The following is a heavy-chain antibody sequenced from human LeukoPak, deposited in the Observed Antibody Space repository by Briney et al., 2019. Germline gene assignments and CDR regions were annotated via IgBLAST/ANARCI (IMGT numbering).Heavy chain of an antibody. CDR1: GFTFSSYS. CDR3: ARVFGGIAAADY. V-gene: IGHV3-21*03. J-gene: IGHJ4*02. Sequence: PEGSLRLSCAASGFTFSSYSMNWVRQAPGKGLEWVSSISSSSSYIYYADSVKGRFTISRDNAKNSLYLQMNSLRAEDTAVYYCARVFGGIAAADYWGQGTLVTVSS. CDR2: ISSSSSYI. D-gene: IGHD6-13*01.